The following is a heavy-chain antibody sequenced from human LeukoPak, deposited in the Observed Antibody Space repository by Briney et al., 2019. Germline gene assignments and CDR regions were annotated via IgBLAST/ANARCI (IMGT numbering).Heavy chain of an antibody. CDR3: AKGSRYSYGYYYFDY. CDR2: ISYDGSNK. D-gene: IGHD5-18*01. CDR1: GFTFSSYA. J-gene: IGHJ4*02. Sequence: PGGSLRLSCAASGFTFSSYAMHWVRQAPGKGLEWVAVISYDGSNKYYADSVKGRFTISRDNSKNTLYLQMNSLRAEDTAVYYCAKGSRYSYGYYYFDYWGQGTLVTVSS. V-gene: IGHV3-30-3*01.